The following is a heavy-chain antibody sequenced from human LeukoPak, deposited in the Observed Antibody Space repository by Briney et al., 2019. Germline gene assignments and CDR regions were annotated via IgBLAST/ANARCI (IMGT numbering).Heavy chain of an antibody. CDR1: GFTFSSYW. V-gene: IGHV3-7*03. CDR3: ARVGSDSSGYYYEFGAFDI. J-gene: IGHJ3*02. CDR2: IKQDGSEK. D-gene: IGHD3-22*01. Sequence: GGSLRLSCAASGFTFSSYWMSWVRQAPGKGLEWVANIKQDGSEKYYVDSVKGRFTISRDNAKNSLYLQMNSLRAEDTAVYYCARVGSDSSGYYYEFGAFDIWGQGTMVTVSS.